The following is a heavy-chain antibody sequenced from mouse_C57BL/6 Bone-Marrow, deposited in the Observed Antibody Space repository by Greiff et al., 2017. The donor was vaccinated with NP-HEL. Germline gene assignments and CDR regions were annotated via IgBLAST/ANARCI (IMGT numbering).Heavy chain of an antibody. V-gene: IGHV14-4*01. Sequence: VQLKESGAELVRPGASVKLSCTASGFNIKDDYMHWVKQRPEQGLEWIGWIDPENGDTEYASKFQGKATITADTSSNTAYLQLSSLTSEDTAVYYCTTRSNPMDYWGQGTSVTVSS. CDR3: TTRSNPMDY. CDR1: GFNIKDDY. J-gene: IGHJ4*01. CDR2: IDPENGDT. D-gene: IGHD2-5*01.